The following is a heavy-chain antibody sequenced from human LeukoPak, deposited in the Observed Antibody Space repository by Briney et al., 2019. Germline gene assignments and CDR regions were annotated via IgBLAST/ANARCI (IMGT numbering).Heavy chain of an antibody. V-gene: IGHV3-23*01. CDR3: ATYDFWSGYGVGY. CDR2: ISDSGGST. CDR1: GFTFSSYA. Sequence: TGGSVSLSCAASGFTFSSYALSWDRQAPGKGLEWVSAISDSGGSTYYADSVKGRFTISRDNSKNTLYLQMNSLRAEDTAVYYCATYDFWSGYGVGYWGQGNLVNVSS. J-gene: IGHJ4*02. D-gene: IGHD3-3*01.